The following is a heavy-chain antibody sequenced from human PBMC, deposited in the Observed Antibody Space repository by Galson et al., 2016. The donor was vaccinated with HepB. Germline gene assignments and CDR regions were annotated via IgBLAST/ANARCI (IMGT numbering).Heavy chain of an antibody. V-gene: IGHV3-48*03. J-gene: IGHJ6*02. CDR1: GFSFSTYE. Sequence: SLRLSCAATGFSFSTYEMNWVRQAPGKGLEWISFISAGDSVMHYADSVRGRFTISRDNAENSLFLQMNSLRVEDKAVYYCARASLLRFGKNGMDVWGQGTPVTVSS. D-gene: IGHD3-10*01. CDR2: ISAGDSVM. CDR3: ARASLLRFGKNGMDV.